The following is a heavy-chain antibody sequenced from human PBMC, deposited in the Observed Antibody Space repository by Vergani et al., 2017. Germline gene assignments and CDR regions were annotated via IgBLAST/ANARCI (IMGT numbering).Heavy chain of an antibody. CDR2: IIPIFGTA. J-gene: IGHJ4*02. D-gene: IGHD3-10*01. CDR3: ARAGPYGSRPYYFDY. CDR1: GGTFSSYA. V-gene: IGHV1-69*13. Sequence: QVQLVQSGAEVKKPGSSVKVSCKASGGTFSSYAISWVRQAPGQGLEWMGRIIPIFGTANYAQKFQGRVTITADESTSTDYMELSSLRSEDTAVYYCARAGPYGSRPYYFDYWGQGTLVTVSS.